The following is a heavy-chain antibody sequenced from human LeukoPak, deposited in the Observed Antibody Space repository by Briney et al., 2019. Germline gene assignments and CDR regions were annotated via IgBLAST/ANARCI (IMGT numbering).Heavy chain of an antibody. CDR2: MSPNNGDT. J-gene: IGHJ4*02. V-gene: IGHV1-8*01. D-gene: IGHD6-13*01. CDR3: ARNPPRAGDFNS. Sequence: ASVKVSCKTSGYTFTNYDINWVRQATGQGLEWLGWMSPNNGDTGYAQKFQGRVTMTRDTSTNTAYMELSGLTSEDTAVYYCARNPPRAGDFNSWGQGALVTVSS. CDR1: GYTFTNYD.